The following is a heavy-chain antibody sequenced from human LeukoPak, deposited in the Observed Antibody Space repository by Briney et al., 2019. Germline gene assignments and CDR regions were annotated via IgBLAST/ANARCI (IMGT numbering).Heavy chain of an antibody. D-gene: IGHD2-2*01. J-gene: IGHJ5*02. CDR2: ISGSSDYI. CDR1: GFTFSSYS. CDR3: ARGPQVLPDATDWFDP. Sequence: GGSLRLSCAASGFTFSSYSMNWVRQAPGKGLQWVSSISGSSDYIYHADSVKGRFTISRDNAKNSLYLQMNSLRAEDTAVYYCARGPQVLPDATDWFDPWGQGTLVTVSS. V-gene: IGHV3-21*01.